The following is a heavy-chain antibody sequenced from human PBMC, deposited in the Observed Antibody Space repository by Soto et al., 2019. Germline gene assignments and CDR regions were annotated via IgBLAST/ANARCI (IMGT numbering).Heavy chain of an antibody. J-gene: IGHJ4*02. CDR1: GGSISSYY. V-gene: IGHV4-59*01. Sequence: QVQLQEWGPGLVKPSVTMSLTCTVSGGSISSYYWSWIRQPPGKGLEWIGYIYYSGSTNYNPSLKCRVTVSVDTSKNQFSLKLSSVTAADTAVYYCARWTTTLFDYWGQGTLVTVSS. D-gene: IGHD4-17*01. CDR2: IYYSGST. CDR3: ARWTTTLFDY.